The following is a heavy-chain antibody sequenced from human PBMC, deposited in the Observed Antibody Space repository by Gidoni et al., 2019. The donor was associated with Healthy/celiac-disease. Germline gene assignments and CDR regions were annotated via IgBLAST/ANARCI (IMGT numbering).Heavy chain of an antibody. Sequence: QVQLQQWGAGLLKPSETLSLTCAVYGGSFSGYYWGWIRQPPGKGLEWSGEIHHSGSTNYNPSLKSRVTISVDTSKNQFSLKLSSVTAADTAVYYCARGIPGYSYGYDYWGQGTLVTVSS. V-gene: IGHV4-34*01. CDR3: ARGIPGYSYGYDY. CDR1: GGSFSGYY. J-gene: IGHJ4*02. CDR2: IHHSGST. D-gene: IGHD5-18*01.